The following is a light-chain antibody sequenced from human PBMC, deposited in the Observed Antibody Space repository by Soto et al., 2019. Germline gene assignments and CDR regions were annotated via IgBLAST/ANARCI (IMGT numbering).Light chain of an antibody. CDR2: AES. CDR3: QQYKQWPLT. CDR1: QGVART. J-gene: IGKJ4*01. Sequence: EILLTQFPATLSVSPGERVTLSCRASQGVARTLAWFQQKPGQSPRLPVYAESTRAAGIPARFSGSGSGTEFTLTISSLQSEDVAVYYCQQYKQWPLTFGGGTRVDIK. V-gene: IGKV3D-15*01.